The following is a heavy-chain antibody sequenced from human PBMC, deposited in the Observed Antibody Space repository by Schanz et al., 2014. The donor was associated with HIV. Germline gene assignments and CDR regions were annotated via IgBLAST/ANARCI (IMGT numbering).Heavy chain of an antibody. CDR2: IKPNDGET. D-gene: IGHD1-1*01. J-gene: IGHJ4*02. CDR1: GYTFPSYY. V-gene: IGHV1-2*02. Sequence: QVQLVQSGAEVKKPGASVKVSCKTSGYTFPSYYIHWVRQAPGQGLEWVGYIKPNDGETYYARKFRGRVPMTRDTSISSASLELTRLRSDDTAVYFCTRNRYQLLPFDFWGQGTLVTVSS. CDR3: TRNRYQLLPFDF.